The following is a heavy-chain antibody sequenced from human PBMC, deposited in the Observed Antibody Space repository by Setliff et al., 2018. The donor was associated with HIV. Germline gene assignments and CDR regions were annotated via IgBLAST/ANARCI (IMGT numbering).Heavy chain of an antibody. CDR2: VSSRGDT. D-gene: IGHD2-2*01. J-gene: IGHJ4*02. CDR3: ARDRMPMASWVPDK. V-gene: IGHV4-4*07. Sequence: SETLSLTCTVSGGSISSYYWSWIRQPPGKGLEWIGRVSSRGDTNYNPSLKSRVTMSVDTSKNQFSLNLSSVSAADTAVYYCARDRMPMASWVPDKWGQGTLVTVSS. CDR1: GGSISSYY.